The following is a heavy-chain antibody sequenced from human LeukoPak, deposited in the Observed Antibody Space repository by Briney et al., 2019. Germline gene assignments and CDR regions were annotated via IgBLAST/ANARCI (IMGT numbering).Heavy chain of an antibody. V-gene: IGHV4-34*01. Sequence: PSETLSLTCAVYGGSFSGYYWSWIRQPPGKGLEWIGEINHSGSTNYNPSLKSRVTISVDTSKNQFSLKLSSVTAADTAVYYRARQRRVRGAKEVYYYYYYYMDVWGKGTTVTISS. J-gene: IGHJ6*03. CDR1: GGSFSGYY. CDR2: INHSGST. CDR3: ARQRRVRGAKEVYYYYYYYMDV. D-gene: IGHD3-10*01.